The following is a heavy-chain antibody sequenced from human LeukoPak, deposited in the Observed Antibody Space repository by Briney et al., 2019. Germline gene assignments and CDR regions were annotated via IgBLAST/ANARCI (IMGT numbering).Heavy chain of an antibody. D-gene: IGHD3-9*01. CDR1: GGSFSGYY. J-gene: IGHJ4*02. V-gene: IGHV4-34*01. CDR2: INHSGST. Sequence: SETLSLTCAVYGGSFSGYYWSWIRQPPGKGLEWIGEINHSGSTNYNPSLKSRVTISVDTSKNQFSLKLSSVTAADTAVYYCARSDILTGPTTFDYWGQGTLVTVSS. CDR3: ARSDILTGPTTFDY.